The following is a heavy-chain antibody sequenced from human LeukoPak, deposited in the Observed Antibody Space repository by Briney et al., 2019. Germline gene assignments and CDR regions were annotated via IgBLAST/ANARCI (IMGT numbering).Heavy chain of an antibody. CDR1: GGSFSRYY. D-gene: IGHD6-13*01. Sequence: PSETLSLTCAVYGGSFSRYYWSWIRQPPGKGLEWIGEINHSGSTNYNPSLKSRVTISVDTSKNQFSLKLSSVTAADTAVYYCARVSIAAPGGKYYYYYMDVWGKGTTVTVSS. CDR3: ARVSIAAPGGKYYYYYMDV. V-gene: IGHV4-34*01. CDR2: INHSGST. J-gene: IGHJ6*03.